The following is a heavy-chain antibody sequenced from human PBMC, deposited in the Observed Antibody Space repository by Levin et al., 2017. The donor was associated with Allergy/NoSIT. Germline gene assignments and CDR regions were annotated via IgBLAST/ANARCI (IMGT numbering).Heavy chain of an antibody. D-gene: IGHD5-12*01. CDR1: GFTFSSYG. CDR2: IWDDGYKK. Sequence: LSLTCAASGFTFSSYGMHWVRQAPGKGLEWVAVIWDDGYKKYYADSVKGRFTISRYNSKNTLYLQMNSLRAEDTAVYYCARVLRFYYYYYMDVWGKGTTVTVSS. J-gene: IGHJ6*03. V-gene: IGHV3-33*01. CDR3: ARVLRFYYYYYMDV.